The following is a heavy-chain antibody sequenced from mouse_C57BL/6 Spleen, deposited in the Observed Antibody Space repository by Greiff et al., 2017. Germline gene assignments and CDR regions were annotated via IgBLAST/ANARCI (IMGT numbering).Heavy chain of an antibody. J-gene: IGHJ3*01. Sequence: QVQLKQPGAELVKPGASVKLSCKASGYTFTSYWMHWVKQRPGQGLEWIGMIHPNSGSTNYNEKFKSKATLTVDKSSSTAYMQLSSLTSEDSAVYYCAREDYGSSFFAYWGQGTLVTVSA. CDR3: AREDYGSSFFAY. CDR1: GYTFTSYW. D-gene: IGHD1-1*01. CDR2: IHPNSGST. V-gene: IGHV1-64*01.